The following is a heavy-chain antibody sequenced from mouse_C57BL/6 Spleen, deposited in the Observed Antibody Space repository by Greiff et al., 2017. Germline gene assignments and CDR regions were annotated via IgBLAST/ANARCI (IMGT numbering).Heavy chain of an antibody. D-gene: IGHD2-1*01. CDR3: AREGIYYGNYNGVAY. Sequence: EVQRVESGGGLVKPGGSLKLSCAASGFTFSDYGMHWVRQAPEKGLEWVAYISSGSSTIYYADTVKGRFTISRDNAKNTLFLQMTSLRSEDTAMYYCAREGIYYGNYNGVAYWGQGTLVTVSA. V-gene: IGHV5-17*01. CDR2: ISSGSSTI. J-gene: IGHJ3*01. CDR1: GFTFSDYG.